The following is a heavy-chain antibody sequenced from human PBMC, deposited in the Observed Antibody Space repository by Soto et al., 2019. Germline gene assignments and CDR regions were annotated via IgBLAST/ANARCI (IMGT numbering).Heavy chain of an antibody. Sequence: QVQLVQSGAEVKKPGSSVKVSCKASGGTFSSYTISWVRQAPGQRLEWMARIMPILDIANYAQKFQGRVTITADKSTSTAYMELSSLRSEDTAVYYCARDPPDYYDSSRFDYWGQGTLVTVSS. CDR2: IMPILDIA. CDR3: ARDPPDYYDSSRFDY. V-gene: IGHV1-69*08. J-gene: IGHJ4*02. D-gene: IGHD3-22*01. CDR1: GGTFSSYT.